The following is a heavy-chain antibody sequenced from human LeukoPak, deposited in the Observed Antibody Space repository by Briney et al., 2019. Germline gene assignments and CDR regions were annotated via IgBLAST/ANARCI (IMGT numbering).Heavy chain of an antibody. CDR1: GYTFTNYY. CDR3: ARDGVAGTYYFDY. V-gene: IGHV1-46*01. CDR2: ISPSGGST. J-gene: IGHJ4*02. Sequence: ASVKVSCKASGYTFTNYYMHWVRQAPGQGLEGMGMISPSGGSTSYPQKFQGRVTMARDTSTSTVYMELSSLRSEDTAVYFCARDGVAGTYYFDYWGQGTLVTVSS. D-gene: IGHD6-19*01.